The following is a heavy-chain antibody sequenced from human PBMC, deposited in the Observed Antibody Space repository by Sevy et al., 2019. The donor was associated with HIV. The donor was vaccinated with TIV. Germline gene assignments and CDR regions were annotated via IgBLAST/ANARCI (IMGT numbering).Heavy chain of an antibody. Sequence: GGSLRLSCAASGFTFSSYAMSWVRQAPGKGLEWVSAISGSGGSTYYAYSVKGRFTISRDNSKNTLYLQMNSLRAEDTAVYYCAKDRLVVVPATLAFDYWGQGTLVTVSS. J-gene: IGHJ4*02. CDR1: GFTFSSYA. D-gene: IGHD2-21*02. CDR2: ISGSGGST. CDR3: AKDRLVVVPATLAFDY. V-gene: IGHV3-23*01.